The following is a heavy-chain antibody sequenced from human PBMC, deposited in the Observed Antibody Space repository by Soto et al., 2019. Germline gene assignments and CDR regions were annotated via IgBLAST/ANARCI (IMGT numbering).Heavy chain of an antibody. V-gene: IGHV4-39*02. CDR1: GDSIRSSSHY. CDR3: ARDKITGLFDY. CDR2: FYYSGSP. J-gene: IGHJ4*02. D-gene: IGHD2-8*02. Sequence: SETLSLTCTVSGDSIRSSSHYWAWNRQPPGKGLEWIGGFYYSGSPYYNPSLKRRVTISVDKSKSQFSLKLRSVTAADTSVYYCARDKITGLFDYWGQGTLVTVSS.